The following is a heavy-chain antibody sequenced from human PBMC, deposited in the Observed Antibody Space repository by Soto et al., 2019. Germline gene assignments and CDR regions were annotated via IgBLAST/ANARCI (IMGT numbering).Heavy chain of an antibody. J-gene: IGHJ3*02. CDR3: ARDLPYYYGSGRPEAFDS. V-gene: IGHV3-30-3*01. D-gene: IGHD3-10*01. CDR1: RFTFRSYA. CDR2: ISYDGSKK. Sequence: SLRLPCSASRFTFRSYAMHWIRQAPGKGLEWVAVISYDGSKKYYADSVKGRFTISRDNSKNTLYLQMNILRAEDTAVYYGARDLPYYYGSGRPEAFDSWGQGTMVT.